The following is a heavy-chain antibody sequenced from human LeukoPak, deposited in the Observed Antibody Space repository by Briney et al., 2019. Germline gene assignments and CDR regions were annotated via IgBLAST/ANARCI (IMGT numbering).Heavy chain of an antibody. CDR3: TTDSYYYDSSGYYYVDY. CDR2: IKSKTDGGTT. Sequence: PGGSLRLSCAASGFTFSSYAMSWVRQAPGKGLEWVGRIKSKTDGGTTDYAAPVKGRFTISRDDSKNTLYLQMNSLKTEDTAVYYCTTDSYYYDSSGYYYVDYWGQGTLVTVSS. J-gene: IGHJ4*02. D-gene: IGHD3-22*01. V-gene: IGHV3-15*01. CDR1: GFTFSSYA.